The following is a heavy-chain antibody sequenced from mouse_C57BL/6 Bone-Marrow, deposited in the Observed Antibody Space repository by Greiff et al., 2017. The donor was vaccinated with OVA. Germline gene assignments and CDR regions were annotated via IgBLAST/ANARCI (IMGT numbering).Heavy chain of an antibody. CDR1: GFTFSSYT. V-gene: IGHV5-9*01. CDR3: ARPAYYYDSRGDAMDY. D-gene: IGHD1-1*01. J-gene: IGHJ4*01. CDR2: ISGGGGNT. Sequence: LLQSGGGLVKPGGSLKLSCAASGFTFSSYTMSWVRQTPEKRLEWVATISGGGGNTYYPDSVKGRFTISRDNAKNTLYLQMSSLRSEDTALYYCARPAYYYDSRGDAMDYWGQGTSVTVSS.